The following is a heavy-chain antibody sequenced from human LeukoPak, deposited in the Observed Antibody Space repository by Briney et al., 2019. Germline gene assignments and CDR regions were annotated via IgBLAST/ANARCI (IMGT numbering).Heavy chain of an antibody. J-gene: IGHJ4*02. CDR1: GFTFSSYA. CDR2: ISFDGITK. V-gene: IGHV3-30*04. D-gene: IGHD1-7*01. Sequence: GGSLRLSCSASGFTFSSYAMNWVRQAPGKGLEWVADISFDGITKYYADSVKGRFTISRDNSKNTPYLQMNSLTPEDTAVYYCARVLAGTTDYWGQGTLVTVSS. CDR3: ARVLAGTTDY.